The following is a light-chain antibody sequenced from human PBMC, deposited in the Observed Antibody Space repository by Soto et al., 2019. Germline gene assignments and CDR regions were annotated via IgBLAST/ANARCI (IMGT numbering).Light chain of an antibody. J-gene: IGKJ1*01. Sequence: DIQMTQSPSSLSASVGDRVTITCRTGQSISYYLNWYQQKPGKAPKLLIYAASSLQSGVPSRFSGSGSGTDFTLTISSLQPDDSATYYCQQSYSSPRAFGQGTKVEVK. V-gene: IGKV1-39*01. CDR2: AAS. CDR3: QQSYSSPRA. CDR1: QSISYY.